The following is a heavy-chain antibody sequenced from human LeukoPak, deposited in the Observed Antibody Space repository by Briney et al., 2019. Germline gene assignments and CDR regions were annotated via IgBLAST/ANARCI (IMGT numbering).Heavy chain of an antibody. CDR1: GFAFSVYA. D-gene: IGHD6-19*01. CDR3: AKPISGGLAVTADWFYP. CDR2: INANSGTT. Sequence: GGSLRLSCTASGFAFSVYAMSWLRQPPGKGLEWVSTINANSGTTSYAASVRGRFTISRDNSKNTLYLQLNTLRADDTATYYCAKPISGGLAVTADWFYPWGQGTLVVVSS. J-gene: IGHJ5*01. V-gene: IGHV3-23*01.